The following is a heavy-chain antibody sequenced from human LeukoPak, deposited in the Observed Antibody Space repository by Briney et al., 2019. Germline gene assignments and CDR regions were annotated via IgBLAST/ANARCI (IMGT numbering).Heavy chain of an antibody. D-gene: IGHD4-23*01. CDR2: IYHTGST. CDR3: AREGRWGMKYYFDF. Sequence: PSETLSLTCNVSGGSLSSHYWSWVRQSPEKGLEWIGQIYHTGSTHYNPSLRGRFAISVDTSKNKFFLNVKSVTAADTAVYYCAREGRWGMKYYFDFWGQGTLVIVSS. J-gene: IGHJ4*02. V-gene: IGHV4-59*11. CDR1: GGSLSSHY.